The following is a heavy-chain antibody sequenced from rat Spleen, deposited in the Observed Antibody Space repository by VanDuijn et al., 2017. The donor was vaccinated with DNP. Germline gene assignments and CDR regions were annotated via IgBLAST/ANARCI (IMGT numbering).Heavy chain of an antibody. J-gene: IGHJ3*01. D-gene: IGHD1-4*01. CDR3: ARSRLPGYYPFAC. Sequence: EVQLQESGPGLVKPPQSLSLTCSVTGYSITSNYWAWIRKFPGNKMEWMGYISYSGSTGYNPSLKSRISITRDTSKNQFFLQLNSVTTEDTATYYCARSRLPGYYPFACWGQGTLVTVSS. CDR2: ISYSGST. V-gene: IGHV3-1*01. CDR1: GYSITSNY.